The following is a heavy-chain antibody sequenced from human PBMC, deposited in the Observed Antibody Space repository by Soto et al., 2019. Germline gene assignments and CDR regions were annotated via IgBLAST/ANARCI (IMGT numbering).Heavy chain of an antibody. J-gene: IGHJ4*02. V-gene: IGHV3-30*18. CDR1: GFTFSSYG. CDR2: ISYDGSNK. D-gene: IGHD1-26*01. CDR3: AKSGMAAFFDY. Sequence: QVQLVESGGGVVQPGRSLRLSCAASGFTFSSYGMHWVRQAPGKGLVWVAVISYDGSNKYYADSVKGRFTISRDNSKNTLYLQMNSLRAEDTAVYYCAKSGMAAFFDYWGQGTLVTVSS.